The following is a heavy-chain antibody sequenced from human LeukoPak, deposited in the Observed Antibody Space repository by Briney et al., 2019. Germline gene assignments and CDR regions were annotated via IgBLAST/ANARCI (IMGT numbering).Heavy chain of an antibody. D-gene: IGHD3-10*01. J-gene: IGHJ6*02. CDR1: GYTFTSYG. CDR3: ASFAYGPGNKYYYYYGMDV. V-gene: IGHV1-18*01. CDR2: ISAYNGNT. Sequence: GASVKVSCKASGYTFTSYGISWVRQAPGQGLEWMGWISAYNGNTNYAQKLQGRVTMTTDTSTSTAYMELRSLRYEDTAVYYCASFAYGPGNKYYYYYGMDVWGQGTTVTVSS.